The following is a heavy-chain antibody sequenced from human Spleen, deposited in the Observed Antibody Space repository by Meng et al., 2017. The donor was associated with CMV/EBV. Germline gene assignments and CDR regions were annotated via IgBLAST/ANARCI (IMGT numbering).Heavy chain of an antibody. J-gene: IGHJ3*02. D-gene: IGHD3-22*01. Sequence: GESLKISCAASGFTFSSYAMHWVRQAPGKGLEWVAVISYDGSNKYYADSVKGRFTISRDNSKNTLYLQMNSLRAEDTAVYYCAKGPAGYYSDYSSGAPDPSSGAFDIWGQGTMVTVSS. CDR1: GFTFSSYA. V-gene: IGHV3-30*04. CDR2: ISYDGSNK. CDR3: AKGPAGYYSDYSSGAPDPSSGAFDI.